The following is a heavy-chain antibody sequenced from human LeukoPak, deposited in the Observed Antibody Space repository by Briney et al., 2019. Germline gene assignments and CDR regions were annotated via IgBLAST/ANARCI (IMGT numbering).Heavy chain of an antibody. CDR3: ARGTEGALYYYYMDV. CDR2: IIPIFGTA. Sequence: SVKVSCKASGGTFSSYAISWVRQAPGQGLEWMGGIIPIFGTANYAQKLQGRVTITTDESTSTAYMELSSLRSEDTAVYYCARGTEGALYYYYMDVWGKGTTVTVSS. J-gene: IGHJ6*03. D-gene: IGHD4/OR15-4a*01. CDR1: GGTFSSYA. V-gene: IGHV1-69*05.